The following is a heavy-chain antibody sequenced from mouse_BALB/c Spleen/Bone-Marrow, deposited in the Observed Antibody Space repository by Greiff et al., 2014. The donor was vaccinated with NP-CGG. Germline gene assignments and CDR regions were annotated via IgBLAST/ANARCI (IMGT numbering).Heavy chain of an antibody. D-gene: IGHD2-3*01. Sequence: EVQLQQSGGGLVQPGGSRKLSCAASGFTFSSFGMHWVRQAPEKGLEWVAYISSGSSTIYYADTVKGRFTISRDNPKSTLFLQMTSLRSEDTAMYYCARRDDGYYSFDYWGQGTTLTVSS. CDR2: ISSGSSTI. J-gene: IGHJ2*01. CDR3: ARRDDGYYSFDY. CDR1: GFTFSSFG. V-gene: IGHV5-17*02.